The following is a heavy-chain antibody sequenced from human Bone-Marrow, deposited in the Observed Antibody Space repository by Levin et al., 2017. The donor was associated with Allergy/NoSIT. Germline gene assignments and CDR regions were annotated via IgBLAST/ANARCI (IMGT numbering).Heavy chain of an antibody. D-gene: IGHD2-2*01. Sequence: AGGSLRLSCRTSGYIFAGYYLHWVRQAPGQGLDWMGGIIPLFGTPYYAQTFQDRVTISADITTSTAYMELTSLTSEDTGVYYCASSCTSTKCTYYGIDVWGQGTSVTVSS. CDR3: ASSCTSTKCTYYGIDV. V-gene: IGHV1-69*06. CDR1: GYIFAGYY. J-gene: IGHJ6*02. CDR2: IIPLFGTP.